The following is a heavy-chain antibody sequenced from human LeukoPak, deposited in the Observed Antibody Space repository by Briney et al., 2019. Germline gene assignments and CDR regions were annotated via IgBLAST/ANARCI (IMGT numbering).Heavy chain of an antibody. CDR1: GYSISSGYY. J-gene: IGHJ4*02. CDR3: ARDSQSVVAADY. Sequence: SETLSLTCAVSGYSISSGYYWGWIRQPPGKGLEWIGSIYHSGSTYYNPSLKSRVTISVDTSKDQFSLKVSSVTAADTAVYYCARDSQSVVAADYWGQGTLVTVSS. V-gene: IGHV4-38-2*02. CDR2: IYHSGST. D-gene: IGHD2-15*01.